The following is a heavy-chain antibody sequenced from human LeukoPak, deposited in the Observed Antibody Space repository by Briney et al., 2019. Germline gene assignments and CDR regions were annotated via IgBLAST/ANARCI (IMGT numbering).Heavy chain of an antibody. CDR1: GYTFTSYD. Sequence: ASVKVSCKASGYTFTSYDINWVRQAPGQGLDWMGWMNATSGKTGQAQKFQGRITMTRDTSISTAYMELSSLRPEDTAVYYCAKCKSGDYFDAGKRYYFDQWGQGTPVTVSS. D-gene: IGHD3-9*01. CDR2: MNATSGKT. CDR3: AKCKSGDYFDAGKRYYFDQ. V-gene: IGHV1-8*01. J-gene: IGHJ4*02.